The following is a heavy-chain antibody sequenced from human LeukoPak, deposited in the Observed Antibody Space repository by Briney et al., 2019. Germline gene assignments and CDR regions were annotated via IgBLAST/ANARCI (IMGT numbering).Heavy chain of an antibody. Sequence: PGGSLRLSCAASGFTFSSYAMHWVRQAPGKGLEWVAVISYDGSNKYYADSVKGRFTISRDNSKNTLYLQMNSLRAEDTAVYYCARDPAVVIAEGHAFDIWGQGTMVTVSS. CDR2: ISYDGSNK. V-gene: IGHV3-30-3*01. D-gene: IGHD2-21*01. J-gene: IGHJ3*02. CDR3: ARDPAVVIAEGHAFDI. CDR1: GFTFSSYA.